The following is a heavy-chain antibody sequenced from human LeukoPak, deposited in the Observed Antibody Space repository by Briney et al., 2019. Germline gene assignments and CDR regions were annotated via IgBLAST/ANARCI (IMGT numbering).Heavy chain of an antibody. CDR1: GGSISSYY. CDR2: IYYSGST. Sequence: SETLSLTCTVSGGSISSYYWGWIRQPPGKGLEWIGSIYYSGSTYYNPSLKSRVTISVDTSKNQFSLKLSSVTAADTAVYYCARTSAYSDDAFDIWGQGTMVTVSS. J-gene: IGHJ3*02. V-gene: IGHV4-39*07. CDR3: ARTSAYSDDAFDI. D-gene: IGHD6-13*01.